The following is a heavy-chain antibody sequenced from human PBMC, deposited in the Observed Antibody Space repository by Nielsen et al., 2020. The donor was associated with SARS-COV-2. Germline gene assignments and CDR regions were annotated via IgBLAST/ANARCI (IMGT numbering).Heavy chain of an antibody. CDR3: ARGDYLDYGDLRGAFDI. CDR2: ISSSSSYI. J-gene: IGHJ3*02. CDR1: GFTFSSYS. V-gene: IGHV3-21*01. D-gene: IGHD4-17*01. Sequence: GESLKISCAASGFTFSSYSMNWVRQAPGKGLEWVSSISSSSSYIYYADSVKGRFTISRDNAKNSLYLQMNSLRAEDTAVYYCARGDYLDYGDLRGAFDIWGQGTTVTVSS.